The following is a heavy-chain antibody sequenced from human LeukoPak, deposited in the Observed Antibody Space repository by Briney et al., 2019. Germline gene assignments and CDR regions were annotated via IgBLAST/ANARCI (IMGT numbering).Heavy chain of an antibody. V-gene: IGHV1-18*01. CDR1: GYTFTSYG. CDR3: VRVGYYGSDREGTADY. D-gene: IGHD3-10*01. J-gene: IGHJ4*02. Sequence: ASVKVSCKASGYTFTSYGISWVRQAPGQGLEWMGWISAYNGNTNYAQKLQGRVTMTTDTSTSTAYMELRSLRSDDTAVYYCVRVGYYGSDREGTADYWGQGTLVTVSS. CDR2: ISAYNGNT.